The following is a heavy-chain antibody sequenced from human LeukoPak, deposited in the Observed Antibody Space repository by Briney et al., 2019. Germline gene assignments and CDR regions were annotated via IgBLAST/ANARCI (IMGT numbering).Heavy chain of an antibody. V-gene: IGHV1-2*02. CDR3: ARDPECGGDCYSGYRNYYYYYYMDV. J-gene: IGHJ6*03. Sequence: ASVKVSCKASGYTFTSYYMHWVRQAPGQGLEWMGWINPNSGGTNYAQKFQGRVTMTRDTSISTAYMELSRLRSDDTAVYYCARDPECGGDCYSGYRNYYYYYYMDVWGKGTTVTVSS. CDR1: GYTFTSYY. CDR2: INPNSGGT. D-gene: IGHD2-21*02.